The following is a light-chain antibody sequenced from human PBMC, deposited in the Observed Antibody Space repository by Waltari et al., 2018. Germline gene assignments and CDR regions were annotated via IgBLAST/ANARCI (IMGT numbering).Light chain of an antibody. CDR1: QDISRF. CDR2: SAT. J-gene: IGKJ1*01. Sequence: AIHMTQSPSSLSASVGDTVTITCRASQDISRFLNWFQQKPGKPPKLLIHSATTLQNWVPSRFSGSGSGTEFTLTISRLQPEDFAFYYCLQHDNFPRTFGQGTKVEIK. V-gene: IGKV1-6*01. CDR3: LQHDNFPRT.